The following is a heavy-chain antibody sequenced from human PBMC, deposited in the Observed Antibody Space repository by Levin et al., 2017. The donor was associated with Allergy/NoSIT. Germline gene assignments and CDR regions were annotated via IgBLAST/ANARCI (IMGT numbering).Heavy chain of an antibody. V-gene: IGHV5-51*01. J-gene: IGHJ4*02. D-gene: IGHD2-2*01. CDR3: ARHSRGTSSSDY. Sequence: GESLKISCKGSGYSFTDYWVAWVRQTPGKGLDLMGIIYPDNSDTRYSPSFQGQVPISADKSFTTAYLQWSSLKASDTAMYYCARHSRGTSSSDYWGQGTLVTVSS. CDR2: IYPDNSDT. CDR1: GYSFTDYW.